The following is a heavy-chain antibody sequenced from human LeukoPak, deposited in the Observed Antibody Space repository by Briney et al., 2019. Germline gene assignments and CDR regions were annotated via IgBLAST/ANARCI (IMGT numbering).Heavy chain of an antibody. CDR1: GFIVSSNY. CDR2: ISSSSSYI. V-gene: IGHV3-21*01. J-gene: IGHJ4*02. Sequence: GGSLRLSCAGSGFIVSSNYMSWVRQAAGRGLEWVSSISSSSSYIYYADSVKGRFTISRDNAKNSLYLQMNSLRAEDTAVYYCASITTRGPLGYWGQGTLVTVSS. D-gene: IGHD6-6*01. CDR3: ASITTRGPLGY.